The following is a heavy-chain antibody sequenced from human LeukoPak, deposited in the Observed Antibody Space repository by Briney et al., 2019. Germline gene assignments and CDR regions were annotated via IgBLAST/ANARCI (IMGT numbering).Heavy chain of an antibody. Sequence: GGSLRLSCAASGFTVSSNYMSWVRQAPGKGLEWVSVIYSGGSTYYSDSLKGRFTISRDNSKNTLYLQMNSLRAEDTGVYYCERLGGGRLRYFDWLPHTGGYFDYWGQGTLVTVSS. V-gene: IGHV3-53*01. D-gene: IGHD3-9*01. CDR1: GFTVSSNY. CDR3: ERLGGGRLRYFDWLPHTGGYFDY. CDR2: IYSGGST. J-gene: IGHJ4*02.